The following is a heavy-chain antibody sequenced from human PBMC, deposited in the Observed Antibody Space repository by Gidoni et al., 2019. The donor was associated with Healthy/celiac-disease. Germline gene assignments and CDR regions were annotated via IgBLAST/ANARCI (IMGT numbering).Heavy chain of an antibody. CDR1: GYCFTRYL. D-gene: IGHD6-13*01. CDR2: IYPGDSDT. CDR3: ARVLGGEQLALAFDI. V-gene: IGHV5-51*03. Sequence: EVQLVQSGAEVNKPGESLKISCKGSGYCFTRYLIGWLRQMPGKSLEWLGLIYPGDSDTKSSPSFQDQVTISADKSISIVYLQWTSLKASDTAMYYCARVLGGEQLALAFDIWGQGTMVTVSS. J-gene: IGHJ3*02.